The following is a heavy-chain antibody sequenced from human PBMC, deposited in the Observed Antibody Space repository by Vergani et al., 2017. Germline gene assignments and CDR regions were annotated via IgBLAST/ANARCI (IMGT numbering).Heavy chain of an antibody. J-gene: IGHJ4*02. CDR3: ARDLLGGDPNEIYCDY. Sequence: EVQLLESGGGLVQPGGSLRLSCAASGFTFSRYAMSWVRQAPGKGLEWVSAISGSGGSTYYADSVKGRFTISRDNSKNTLYLQMNSLRAEDTAVYYCARDLLGGDPNEIYCDYGGQGTLVTVSS. V-gene: IGHV3-23*01. CDR1: GFTFSRYA. CDR2: ISGSGGST. D-gene: IGHD4-17*01.